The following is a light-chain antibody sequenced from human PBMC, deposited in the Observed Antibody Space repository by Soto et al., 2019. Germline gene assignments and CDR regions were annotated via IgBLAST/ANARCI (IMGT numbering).Light chain of an antibody. CDR2: RNN. J-gene: IGLJ7*01. CDR1: SSNIGSNY. CDR3: AAWDDILSGPV. V-gene: IGLV1-47*01. Sequence: QSVLTQPPSASGTPGQRVTISCSGSSSNIGSNYVYWYQQLPGTAPKLLIYRNNQRPSGVPDRFSGSKSGTSASLAISGLRYEDEADYYCAAWDDILSGPVFGGGTQLTVL.